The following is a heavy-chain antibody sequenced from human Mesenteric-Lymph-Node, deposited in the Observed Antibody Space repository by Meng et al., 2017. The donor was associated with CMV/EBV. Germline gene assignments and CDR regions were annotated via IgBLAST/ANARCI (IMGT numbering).Heavy chain of an antibody. CDR2: VYHSGTT. D-gene: IGHD3-16*01. CDR1: GYSGSNNTYY. J-gene: IGHJ4*02. V-gene: IGHV4-39*02. CDR3: AKRGTSASDYSEY. Sequence: RRRGALPCLATPSDTLPLSSVCSGYSGSNNTYYWSWLRPPPGKLLEFIGSVYHSGTTYYHPSLKGRLTISVDTSTNLFSLRLTTVAAADTATYYCAKRGTSASDYSEYWGQGTLVTVSS.